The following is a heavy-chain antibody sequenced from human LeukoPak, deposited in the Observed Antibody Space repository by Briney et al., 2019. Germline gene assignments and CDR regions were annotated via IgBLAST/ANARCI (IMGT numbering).Heavy chain of an antibody. J-gene: IGHJ5*02. CDR3: ARDSSGWRGPYNWFDP. CDR2: IYYSGST. V-gene: IGHV4-59*01. CDR1: GGSISSYY. Sequence: SETLSLTCTVSGGSISSYYWSWIRQPPGKGLEWIGYIYYSGSTNYNPSLKSQVTISVDTSKNQFSLKLSSVTAADTAVYYCARDSSGWRGPYNWFDPWGQGTLVTVSS. D-gene: IGHD6-19*01.